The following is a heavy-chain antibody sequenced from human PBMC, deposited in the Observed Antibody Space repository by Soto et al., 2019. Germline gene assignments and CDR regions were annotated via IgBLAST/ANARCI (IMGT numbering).Heavy chain of an antibody. J-gene: IGHJ4*02. Sequence: PSETLSLTCTVSGGSISGHSWIWIRQPAGRGLEWIGHIYPSGSTSYNPSLRSRVTMSLDTSKNQIFLNLTSVTAAATAVLYCGRGRSYSVYDFWGPGTLVAVSS. CDR1: GGSISGHS. CDR2: IYPSGST. V-gene: IGHV4-4*07. CDR3: GRGRSYSVYDF. D-gene: IGHD5-12*01.